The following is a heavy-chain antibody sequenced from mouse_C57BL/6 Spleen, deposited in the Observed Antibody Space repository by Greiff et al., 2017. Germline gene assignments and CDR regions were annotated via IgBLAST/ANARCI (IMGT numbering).Heavy chain of an antibody. CDR1: GYSFTDCN. V-gene: IGHV1-39*01. CDR3: ARRDEGYVYAMDY. Sequence: EVKVVESGPELVKPGASVKISCKASGYSFTDCNMNWVKQSNGKSLEWIGVINPNYGTTSYNQKFKGKATLTVDQSSSTAYMQLNSLTSEDSAVYDGARRDEGYVYAMDYWGQGTSVTVSS. J-gene: IGHJ4*01. D-gene: IGHD2-14*01. CDR2: INPNYGTT.